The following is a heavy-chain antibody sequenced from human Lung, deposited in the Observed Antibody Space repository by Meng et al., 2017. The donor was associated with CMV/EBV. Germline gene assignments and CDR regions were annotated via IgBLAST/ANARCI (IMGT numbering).Heavy chain of an antibody. CDR2: ISSSSSFI. V-gene: IGHV3-21*01. CDR3: ARESCGLFVLDV. CDR1: GFTFSVCS. Sequence: GEXXRIPCAASGFTFSVCSINWVRQAPGKGLEWVSSISSSSSFIYYADSVKGRFPISRDNAENLLSLQMNGLRAEDTAVYYCARESCGLFVLDVWGQGTTVTVSS. D-gene: IGHD6-25*01. J-gene: IGHJ6*01.